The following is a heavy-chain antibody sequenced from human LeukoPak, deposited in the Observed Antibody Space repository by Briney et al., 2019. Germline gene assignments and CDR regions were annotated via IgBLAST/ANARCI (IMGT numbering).Heavy chain of an antibody. CDR1: GYTFTGYY. J-gene: IGHJ4*02. V-gene: IGHV1-2*06. D-gene: IGHD1-26*01. CDR3: AKGTSGGIVGATWPSDY. CDR2: INPNSGGT. Sequence: ASVKVSCKASGYTFTGYYMHWGRQAPGQGLEWMGRINPNSGGTIYAQKFQGRVTMTRDTSISAAYMELSRLGSDDTAVYYCAKGTSGGIVGATWPSDYWGQGTLVTVSS.